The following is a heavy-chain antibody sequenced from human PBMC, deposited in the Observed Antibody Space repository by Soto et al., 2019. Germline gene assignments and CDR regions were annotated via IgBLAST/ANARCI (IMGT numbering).Heavy chain of an antibody. CDR1: GFTFSSYG. J-gene: IGHJ5*02. V-gene: IGHV3-30*18. CDR2: ISYDGSNK. CDR3: AKIDVSTQVFDH. Sequence: QVQLVESGGGVVQPGRSLRLSCAASGFTFSSYGMHWVRQAPGKGLEWVAVISYDGSNKYYADSVKGRFTISRDNSTNTLYLQMNSLRAEDTAVYYCAKIDVSTQVFDHWCQGSLVTVSS.